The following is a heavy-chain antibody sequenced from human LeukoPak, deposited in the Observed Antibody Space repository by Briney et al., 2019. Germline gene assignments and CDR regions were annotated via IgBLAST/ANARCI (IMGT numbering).Heavy chain of an antibody. V-gene: IGHV1-8*01. CDR2: MNPNSGNT. CDR1: GYTFTSYD. J-gene: IGHJ6*03. CDR3: AREWLYYYYMDV. D-gene: IGHD2-8*01. Sequence: GASVKVSCKASGYTFTSYDINWVRHATGQGLEWMGWMNPNSGNTGYAQKFQGRVTMTRNTSISTAYMELSSLRSEDTAVYYCAREWLYYYYMDVWGKGTTVTVSS.